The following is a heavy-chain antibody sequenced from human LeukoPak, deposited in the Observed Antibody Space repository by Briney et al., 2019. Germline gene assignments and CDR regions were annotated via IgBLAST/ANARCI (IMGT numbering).Heavy chain of an antibody. D-gene: IGHD3-10*02. Sequence: GGSLRLSCAASGFTFSSYWMHWVRQAPGKGLEWVSSISSSSSYIYYADSVKGRFTISRDNAKNSLYLQMNSLRAEDTAVYYCAELGITMIGGVWGKGTTVTISS. CDR2: ISSSSSYI. V-gene: IGHV3-21*01. J-gene: IGHJ6*04. CDR3: AELGITMIGGV. CDR1: GFTFSSYW.